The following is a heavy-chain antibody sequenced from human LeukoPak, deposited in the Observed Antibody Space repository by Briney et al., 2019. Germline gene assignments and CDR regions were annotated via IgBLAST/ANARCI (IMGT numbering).Heavy chain of an antibody. CDR2: ISGSGGST. Sequence: KTGGSLRLSCAASGFTFSGYAMSWVRQAPGKGLEWVSAISGSGGSTYYADSVKGRFTISRDNSKNTLYLQMNSLRAEDTAVYYCAKGGTMIVENFDYWGQGTLVTVSS. CDR3: AKGGTMIVENFDY. J-gene: IGHJ4*02. CDR1: GFTFSGYA. D-gene: IGHD3-22*01. V-gene: IGHV3-23*01.